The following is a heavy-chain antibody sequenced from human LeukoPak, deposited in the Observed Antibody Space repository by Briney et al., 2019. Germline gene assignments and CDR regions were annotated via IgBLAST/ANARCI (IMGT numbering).Heavy chain of an antibody. CDR2: IKQDGSEK. D-gene: IGHD3-22*01. V-gene: IGHV3-7*03. J-gene: IGHJ4*02. CDR3: AKDTYYYDSSGCFDY. Sequence: TGGSLRLSCAASGFTFSSYWMSWVRQAPGKGLEWVANIKQDGSEKYYVDSVKGRFTISRDNARNSLYLQMNSLRAEDTAVYYCAKDTYYYDSSGCFDYWGQGTLVTVSS. CDR1: GFTFSSYW.